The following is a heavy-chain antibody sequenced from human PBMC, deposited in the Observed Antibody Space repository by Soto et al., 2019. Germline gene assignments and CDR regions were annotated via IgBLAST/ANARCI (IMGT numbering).Heavy chain of an antibody. J-gene: IGHJ5*02. CDR3: ASLGYCTGGSCP. D-gene: IGHD2-15*01. CDR2: ISTSGNTI. V-gene: IGHV3-48*03. Sequence: SLRLSCAASGFTFSSYEMNWVRQAPGKGLEWVSYISTSGNTIYYADSVKGRFTISRDNAKNSLYLQMNSLRAEDTAIYYCASLGYCTGGSCPWGQGTLVTVSS. CDR1: GFTFSSYE.